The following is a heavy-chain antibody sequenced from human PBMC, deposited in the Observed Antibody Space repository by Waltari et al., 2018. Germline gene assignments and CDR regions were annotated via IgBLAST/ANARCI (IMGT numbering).Heavy chain of an antibody. CDR2: IWNDGSTE. V-gene: IGHV3-33*06. D-gene: IGHD3-10*01. Sequence: VQLVESGGGVVQPGSSLRLSFAGSGFTFSHHALHWVRQAPGKGLEWVAIIWNDGSTEKYADSVKGRFTISRDNSKNTLYVQMNRLRAEDTATYYCAKPTYGPGSYLIDHWGQGTLVTVSS. CDR1: GFTFSHHA. CDR3: AKPTYGPGSYLIDH. J-gene: IGHJ4*02.